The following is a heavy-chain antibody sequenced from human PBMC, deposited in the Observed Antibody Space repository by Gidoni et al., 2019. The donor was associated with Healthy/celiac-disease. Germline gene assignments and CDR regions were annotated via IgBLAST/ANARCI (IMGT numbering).Heavy chain of an antibody. Sequence: VQLVECGGGLVKPGGSLRLSCAASGFTFSSYSMNWARQAPGKELEWVSSISSSSSYIYYADSVKGRFTISRDNAKNSLYLQMNSLRAEDTPVYYCARASDFSSSWYGGDYWGQGTLVTVSS. V-gene: IGHV3-21*01. D-gene: IGHD6-13*01. CDR1: GFTFSSYS. CDR2: ISSSSSYI. CDR3: ARASDFSSSWYGGDY. J-gene: IGHJ4*02.